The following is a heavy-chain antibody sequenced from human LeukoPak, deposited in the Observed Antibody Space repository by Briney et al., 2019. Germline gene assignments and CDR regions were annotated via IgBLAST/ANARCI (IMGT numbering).Heavy chain of an antibody. CDR3: ANSNGENQWLGKRNRFDP. CDR1: GASINTYY. CDR2: IYYSGTT. Sequence: SETLSLTCTVSGASINTYYWSWIRQPPGKGLEWFGCIYYSGTTSYNPSLKTRVTISIDTSKHQFSLKLSSVTAADTAVYYCANSNGENQWLGKRNRFDPWRQGTLVTVSS. V-gene: IGHV4-59*12. J-gene: IGHJ5*02. D-gene: IGHD5-12*01.